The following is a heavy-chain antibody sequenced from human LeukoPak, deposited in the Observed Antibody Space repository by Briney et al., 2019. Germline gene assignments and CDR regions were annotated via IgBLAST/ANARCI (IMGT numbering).Heavy chain of an antibody. CDR1: GSSISSHY. J-gene: IGHJ4*02. V-gene: IGHV4-59*11. D-gene: IGHD6-19*01. CDR3: ARSAYSSGWHFDY. Sequence: PSETLSLTCTVSGSSISSHYWSWIRQPPGKGLEWIGYIYYSGSTNYNPSLKSRVTISVDTSKNQFSLKLSSVTAADTAVYYCARSAYSSGWHFDYWGQGTLVTVSS. CDR2: IYYSGST.